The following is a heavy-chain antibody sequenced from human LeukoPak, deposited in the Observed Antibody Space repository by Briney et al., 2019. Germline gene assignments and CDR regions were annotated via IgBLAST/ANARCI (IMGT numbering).Heavy chain of an antibody. CDR1: GGSFSGYY. Sequence: SETLSLTCAVYGGSFSGYYWSCIRQPPRKGLEWIGEINHSGSTNYNPSLKSRVTISVDTSKNQFSLKLSSVTAADTAVYYCARRRAGLRRDLWFDPWGQGTLVTVSS. J-gene: IGHJ5*02. CDR2: INHSGST. CDR3: ARRRAGLRRDLWFDP. D-gene: IGHD2-15*01. V-gene: IGHV4-34*01.